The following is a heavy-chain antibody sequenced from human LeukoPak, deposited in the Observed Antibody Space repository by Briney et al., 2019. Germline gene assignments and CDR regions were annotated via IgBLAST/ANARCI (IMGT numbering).Heavy chain of an antibody. CDR3: ARRRLRGDIVRGMGFDP. CDR1: GGSISSGGYY. Sequence: SETLSLTCTVSGGSISSGGYYWSWIRQHPGKGLEWIGYIYYSGSTYYNPSLKSRVTISVDTSKNQFSLKLSSVTAADTAVYYCARRRLRGDIVRGMGFDPWGQGTLVTVSS. D-gene: IGHD3-16*02. CDR2: IYYSGST. V-gene: IGHV4-31*03. J-gene: IGHJ5*02.